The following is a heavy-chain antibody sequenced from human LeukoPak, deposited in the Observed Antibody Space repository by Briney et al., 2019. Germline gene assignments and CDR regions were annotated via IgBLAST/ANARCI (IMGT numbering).Heavy chain of an antibody. J-gene: IGHJ4*02. V-gene: IGHV3-30*03. CDR2: ISYDGNHK. CDR3: GGVRNWNPYYFDY. D-gene: IGHD1-1*01. Sequence: GRSLRLSCAASGFTFSSYGMHWVRQAPGKGLEWVALISYDGNHKYYADSVKGRFTIPRDNSKNTLYLQMHSLRVEDTAVYYCGGVRNWNPYYFDYWGQGTLVTVSS. CDR1: GFTFSSYG.